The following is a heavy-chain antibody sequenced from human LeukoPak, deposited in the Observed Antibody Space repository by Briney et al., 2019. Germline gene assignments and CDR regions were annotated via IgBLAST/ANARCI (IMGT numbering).Heavy chain of an antibody. CDR3: AKDRGDGDLQYFDS. D-gene: IGHD3-10*01. CDR1: GFTFSAYT. Sequence: GGSLRLSCAASGFTFSAYTMNWVRQAPGKGLEWVSAISGSDGSTYYADSVRGRFTISRDNSKNTLYLQMNSLRAEDTAVYYCAKDRGDGDLQYFDSWGQGTLVTVSS. J-gene: IGHJ4*02. V-gene: IGHV3-23*01. CDR2: ISGSDGST.